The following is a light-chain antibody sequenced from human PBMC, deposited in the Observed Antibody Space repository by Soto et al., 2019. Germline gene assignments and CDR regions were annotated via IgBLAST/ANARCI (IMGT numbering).Light chain of an antibody. CDR3: QQYDSSPLT. CDR1: QSVGSSY. V-gene: IGKV3-20*01. J-gene: IGKJ4*01. CDR2: GAS. Sequence: EIVLTQSPGTLSLSPGERATLSCRASQSVGSSYLAWYQQRPGQAPRLLIYGASSRATGIPDRFGGSGSGTEFTLTISRLEPEDFAVYYCQQYDSSPLTFGGGTKVEIK.